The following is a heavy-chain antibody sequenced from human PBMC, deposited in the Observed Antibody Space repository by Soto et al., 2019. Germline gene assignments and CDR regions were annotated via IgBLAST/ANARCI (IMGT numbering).Heavy chain of an antibody. V-gene: IGHV4-31*03. Sequence: QVQLQESGPGLVKASQTLSLTCNVSGGSISSGGYYWTWIRQHPGKGLEWIGNIHHSGSTFYNPSLKRRVSISVYTSKNQFSLKLSSVTAADTAVYFCVRGVLSWGQGTLVTVSS. J-gene: IGHJ1*01. D-gene: IGHD3-10*01. CDR3: VRGVLS. CDR2: IHHSGST. CDR1: GGSISSGGYY.